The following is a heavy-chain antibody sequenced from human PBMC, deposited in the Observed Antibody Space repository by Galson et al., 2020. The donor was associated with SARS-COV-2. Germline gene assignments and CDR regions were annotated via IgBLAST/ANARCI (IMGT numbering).Heavy chain of an antibody. J-gene: IGHJ3*02. D-gene: IGHD2-21*02. V-gene: IGHV1-69*13. CDR3: ARDPLAYCGGDCYSLDAFYI. CDR2: IIPIFGTA. Sequence: SVKVSCKASGGTFSSYAISWVRQAPGQGLEWMGGIIPIFGTANYAQKFQGRVTITADESTSTAYMELSSLRSEDTAVYYCARDPLAYCGGDCYSLDAFYIWGQGTMVTFSS. CDR1: GGTFSSYA.